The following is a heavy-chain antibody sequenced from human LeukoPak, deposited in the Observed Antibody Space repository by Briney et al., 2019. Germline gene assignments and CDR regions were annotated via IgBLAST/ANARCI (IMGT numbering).Heavy chain of an antibody. J-gene: IGHJ6*02. CDR2: ISVSGGGT. CDR1: GFTFSNYA. CDR3: AKAGSRNTDYYYDDMDV. Sequence: GGSLRRSCAASGFTFSNYAMNWVRQAPGKGLEWVSCISVSGGGTYYADSVKGRFTVSRDNSKNTLDLQMNGLRAEDTAVYYCAKAGSRNTDYYYDDMDVWGQGTTVTVSS. D-gene: IGHD3-10*01. V-gene: IGHV3-23*01.